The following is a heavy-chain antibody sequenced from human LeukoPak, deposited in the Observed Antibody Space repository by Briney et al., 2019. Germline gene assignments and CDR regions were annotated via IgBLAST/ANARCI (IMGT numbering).Heavy chain of an antibody. CDR3: ARDPNYYDSSGYYYGEEYFQH. V-gene: IGHV1-2*06. CDR1: GYTFTGYY. J-gene: IGHJ1*01. D-gene: IGHD3-22*01. CDR2: INPNSGGT. Sequence: APVKVSCKASGYTFTGYYMHWVRQAPGQGLEWMGRINPNSGGTNYAQKFQGRVTMTRDTSISTAYMELSRLRSDDTAVYYCARDPNYYDSSGYYYGEEYFQHWGQGTLVTVSS.